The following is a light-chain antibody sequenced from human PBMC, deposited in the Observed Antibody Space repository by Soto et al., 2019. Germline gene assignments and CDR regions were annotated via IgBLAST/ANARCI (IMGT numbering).Light chain of an antibody. CDR2: GAS. CDR3: QQYNNWPPDRT. J-gene: IGKJ1*01. CDR1: QSVGSN. V-gene: IGKV3-15*01. Sequence: EIVITHSPATLSVSPGERATLSCRASQSVGSNLAWYQLKPGQAPRLLIYGASTRATGIPARFSGSGSGTDFTLTISSLQSEDFAIYFCQQYNNWPPDRTFGQGTKVEIK.